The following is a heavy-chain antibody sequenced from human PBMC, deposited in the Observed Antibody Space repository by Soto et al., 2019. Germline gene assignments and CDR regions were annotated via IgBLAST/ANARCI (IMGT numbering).Heavy chain of an antibody. V-gene: IGHV4-59*01. D-gene: IGHD3-16*02. CDR1: SASISSYY. J-gene: IGHJ4*02. CDR3: ARGGAIWGSLIDF. CDR2: ISSSGSSKN. Sequence: SETLSLTCTVSSASISSYYWSWIRRPPGKGLEWIGYISSSGSSKNSYNPSLRSRFTISGDTSKNHFSLILSSVTAADTAVYYCARGGAIWGSLIDFWGQGILVTVSS.